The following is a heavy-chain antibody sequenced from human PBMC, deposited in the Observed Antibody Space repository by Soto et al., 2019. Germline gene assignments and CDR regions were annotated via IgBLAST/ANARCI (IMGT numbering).Heavy chain of an antibody. V-gene: IGHV3-23*01. J-gene: IGHJ4*02. CDR3: AKDTATIAVAGTFDY. Sequence: EVQLLESGGGLVQPGWSLRLSCAASGFTFSTYGMSWVRQAPGKGLEWVSIISGSGGSTYYADTVKGRFTISRDNSKNTLYLQMNSLRAEDTAVYYCAKDTATIAVAGTFDYWGQGTLVIVSS. D-gene: IGHD6-19*01. CDR1: GFTFSTYG. CDR2: ISGSGGST.